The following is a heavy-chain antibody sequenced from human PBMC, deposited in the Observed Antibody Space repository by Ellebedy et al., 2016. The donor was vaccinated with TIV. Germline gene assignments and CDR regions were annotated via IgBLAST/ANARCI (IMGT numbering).Heavy chain of an antibody. Sequence: PGGSLRLSCAASGFTVNNNYMRWFRQAPGKGLEWGSLIYSGGDRYYADSVKGRFTISRDNSNNTVYLQMNSLRVEDTAVYYCARDRHCVGGRCYSVWGQGTLVTVSS. J-gene: IGHJ4*02. CDR2: IYSGGDR. V-gene: IGHV3-53*01. D-gene: IGHD2-15*01. CDR3: ARDRHCVGGRCYSV. CDR1: GFTVNNNY.